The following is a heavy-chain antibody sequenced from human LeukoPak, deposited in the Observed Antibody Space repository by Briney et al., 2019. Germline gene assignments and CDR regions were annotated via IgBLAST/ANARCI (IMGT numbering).Heavy chain of an antibody. Sequence: ASVKVSCKASGYTFTGYYMHWVRQAPAQGLEWMGWINPNSGGTNYAQKFQGRVTMTRDTSISTAYMELSRLRSDDTAVYYCAREITRIVGATEVWFDPWGQGTLVTVSS. CDR2: INPNSGGT. D-gene: IGHD1-26*01. CDR1: GYTFTGYY. V-gene: IGHV1-2*02. J-gene: IGHJ5*02. CDR3: AREITRIVGATEVWFDP.